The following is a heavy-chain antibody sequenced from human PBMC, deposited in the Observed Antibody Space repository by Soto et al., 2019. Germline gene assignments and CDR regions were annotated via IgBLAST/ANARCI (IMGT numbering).Heavy chain of an antibody. Sequence: GGSLRLSCAASGFTFRSNWMSWVRQAPGKGLEWVANIKQDGSEKYYADSVKGRLTISRDNSKNTLYLQMNSLRAEDTAVYYCARATDAFDIWGQGPMVTVSS. CDR2: IKQDGSEK. CDR1: GFTFRSNW. V-gene: IGHV3-7*03. J-gene: IGHJ3*02. CDR3: ARATDAFDI.